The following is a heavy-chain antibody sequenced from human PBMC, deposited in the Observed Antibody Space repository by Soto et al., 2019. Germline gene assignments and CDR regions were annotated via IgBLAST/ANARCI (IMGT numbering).Heavy chain of an antibody. CDR1: GYTFTSYG. Sequence: ASVKVSCKASGYTFTSYGISWVRQAPGQGLEWMGWISAYNGNTNYAQKLQGRVTMTTDTSTSTAYMELRSLRSDDTAVYYCARESPINLFGVGGSGLYCYGMDVWGQGTTVTVSS. J-gene: IGHJ6*02. CDR3: ARESPINLFGVGGSGLYCYGMDV. CDR2: ISAYNGNT. V-gene: IGHV1-18*01. D-gene: IGHD3-3*02.